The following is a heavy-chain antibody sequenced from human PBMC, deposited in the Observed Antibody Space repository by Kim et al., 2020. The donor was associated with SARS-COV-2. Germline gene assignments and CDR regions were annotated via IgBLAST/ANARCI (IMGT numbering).Heavy chain of an antibody. CDR3: AKRGGGRYCRSTSCPFDP. Sequence: GGSLRLSCAASGFTFSSYAMSWVRQAPGTGLEWVSAISGSGGGTYYADSVKGRFTISRDNSKNTLYLQMNSLRAEDTAVYYCAKRGGGRYCRSTSCPFDPWGQGTLGTVSS. CDR2: ISGSGGGT. V-gene: IGHV3-23*01. J-gene: IGHJ5*02. D-gene: IGHD2-2*01. CDR1: GFTFSSYA.